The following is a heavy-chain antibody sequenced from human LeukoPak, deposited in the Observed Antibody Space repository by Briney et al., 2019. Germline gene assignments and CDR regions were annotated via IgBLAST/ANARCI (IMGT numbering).Heavy chain of an antibody. V-gene: IGHV2-70*11. Sequence: QTLSLTCTFSGFSLSTSGMCVSWIRQPPGKALEWLARIDWHDDKYYSTSLKTRLTISKDTSKNQVALTMTNMDPVDTATYYCDREDSTGYYYPYYFHYWGQGTLVTVSS. D-gene: IGHD3-22*01. CDR1: GFSLSTSGMC. CDR2: IDWHDDK. CDR3: DREDSTGYYYPYYFHY. J-gene: IGHJ4*02.